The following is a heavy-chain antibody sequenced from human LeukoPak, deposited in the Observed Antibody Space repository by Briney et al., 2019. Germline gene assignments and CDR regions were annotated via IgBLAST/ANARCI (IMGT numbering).Heavy chain of an antibody. J-gene: IGHJ6*02. CDR1: GFTFSSYA. D-gene: IGHD6-13*01. CDR2: ISGSGGST. V-gene: IGHV3-23*01. Sequence: GGSLRLSCAASGFTFSSYAMSWVRQAPGKGLEWVSGISGSGGSTYYADSVRGRFTISRDNSKNTLYLQMNSLRAEDTAVYYCAKDRITSSSWYKYYYYGMDVWGQGTTVTVSS. CDR3: AKDRITSSSWYKYYYYGMDV.